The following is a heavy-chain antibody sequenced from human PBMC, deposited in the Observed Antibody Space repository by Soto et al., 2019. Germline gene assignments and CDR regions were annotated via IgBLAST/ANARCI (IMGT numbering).Heavy chain of an antibody. J-gene: IGHJ4*02. Sequence: GGSLRLSWAASGFTFSSYAMHWVRQAPGKGLEWVAVISYDGSNKYYADSVKGRFTISRDNSKNPLYLQMNSLSAEDTAVYYCARDPRLVGATLDYWGQGTLVTVSS. CDR2: ISYDGSNK. CDR1: GFTFSSYA. CDR3: ARDPRLVGATLDY. D-gene: IGHD1-26*01. V-gene: IGHV3-30-3*01.